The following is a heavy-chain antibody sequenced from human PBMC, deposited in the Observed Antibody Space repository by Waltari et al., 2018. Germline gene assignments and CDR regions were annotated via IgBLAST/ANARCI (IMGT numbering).Heavy chain of an antibody. J-gene: IGHJ5*02. D-gene: IGHD4-4*01. Sequence: EVQLVETGGGLIQPGGSLRLSCAASGSTVSTNYMSWFRQAPGKGLEWVSVMFTGGKTHYADAVKGRFIISRDSSKNTLYLQMNSLRVEDTALYYCARGGTVDSSWYDHWGQGTLVSVSS. CDR3: ARGGTVDSSWYDH. V-gene: IGHV3-53*02. CDR2: MFTGGKT. CDR1: GSTVSTNY.